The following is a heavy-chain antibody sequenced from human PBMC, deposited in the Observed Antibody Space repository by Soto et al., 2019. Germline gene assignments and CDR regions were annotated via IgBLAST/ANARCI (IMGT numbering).Heavy chain of an antibody. Sequence: SETLSLTCTVSGGSISSSSYYWGWIRQPPGKGLEWIGSIYYSGSTYYNPSLKSRVTISVDTSKNQFSLKLSSVTAADTAVYYCARRRAGFLYYYGMDVWGQGTTVTVSS. CDR3: ARRRAGFLYYYGMDV. CDR1: GGSISSSSYY. J-gene: IGHJ6*02. CDR2: IYYSGST. V-gene: IGHV4-39*01. D-gene: IGHD6-19*01.